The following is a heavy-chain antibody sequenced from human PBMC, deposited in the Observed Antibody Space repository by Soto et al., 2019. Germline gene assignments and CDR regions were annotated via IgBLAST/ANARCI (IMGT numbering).Heavy chain of an antibody. CDR3: AREVVEDSSGWYGSRAGRFDS. V-gene: IGHV6-1*01. CDR2: TYYRSKWYN. J-gene: IGHJ5*01. D-gene: IGHD6-19*01. Sequence: PSQTLSLTCAISGDSVSSNSAAWNWIRQSPSRGLEWLGRTYYRSKWYNDYAVSVKSRITINPDTSKNQFSLQLNSVTPEDTAVYYCAREVVEDSSGWYGSRAGRFDSWGQGTLVTVSS. CDR1: GDSVSSNSAA.